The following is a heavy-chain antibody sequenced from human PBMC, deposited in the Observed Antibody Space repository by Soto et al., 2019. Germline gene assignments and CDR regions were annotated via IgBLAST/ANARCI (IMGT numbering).Heavy chain of an antibody. CDR2: IYYRGST. J-gene: IGHJ4*02. CDR3: ARHDGHRGSLIGY. CDR1: GGSISSSSYY. D-gene: IGHD1-26*01. Sequence: QLQLQESGPGLVKPSETLSLTCTVSGGSISSSSYYWGWIRQPPGKGLEWIGSIYYRGSTYFNPSLRSRGTISVSTSKNLFSLQLSSVTAADTAAYYCARHDGHRGSLIGYWGQGTGVTVSS. V-gene: IGHV4-39*01.